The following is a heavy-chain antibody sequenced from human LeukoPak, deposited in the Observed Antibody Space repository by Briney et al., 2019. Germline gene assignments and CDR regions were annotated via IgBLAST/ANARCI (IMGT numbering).Heavy chain of an antibody. D-gene: IGHD3-10*01. CDR1: GFTFSSYG. Sequence: GGSLRLSCAASGFTFSSYGMHWVRQAPGKGLEWVAVIWYDGSNKYYADSVKGRFTISRDNSKNTLYLQMNSLRAEDTAVYYCAKDHGSGSVFDYWGQGTLVTVSS. CDR3: AKDHGSGSVFDY. CDR2: IWYDGSNK. V-gene: IGHV3-30*02. J-gene: IGHJ4*02.